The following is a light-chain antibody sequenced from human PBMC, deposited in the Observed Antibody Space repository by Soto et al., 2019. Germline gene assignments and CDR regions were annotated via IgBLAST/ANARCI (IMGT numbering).Light chain of an antibody. J-gene: IGLJ3*02. CDR1: SSEVGGYNY. CDR3: SSFTRSSTQV. V-gene: IGLV2-14*01. Sequence: QSALTQPASVSGSLGQSITISCTGTSSEVGGYNYVSWYQQHPGKVPKLIIYEVNNRPSGVSNRFSGSKSVNTASLTISGLQAEDEADYYCSSFTRSSTQVLGGGTKVTVL. CDR2: EVN.